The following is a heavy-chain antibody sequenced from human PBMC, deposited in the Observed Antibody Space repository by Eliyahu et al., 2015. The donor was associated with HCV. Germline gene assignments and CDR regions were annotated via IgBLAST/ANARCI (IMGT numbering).Heavy chain of an antibody. CDR2: ISAYNGNT. Sequence: QVQLXXSGAEVXKPGXSVXVSXKASGYTFTSYGISWVRQAPGQGLEWMGWISAYNGNTNYAQKLQGRVTMTTDTSTSTAYMELRXLRSDDTAVYYCARAGGGYEFLYWGQGTLVTVSS. CDR1: GYTFTSYG. V-gene: IGHV1-18*01. D-gene: IGHD5-12*01. J-gene: IGHJ4*02. CDR3: ARAGGGYEFLY.